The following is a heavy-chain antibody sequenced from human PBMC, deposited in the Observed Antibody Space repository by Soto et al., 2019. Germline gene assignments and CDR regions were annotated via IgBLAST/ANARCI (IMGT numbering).Heavy chain of an antibody. Sequence: QGLLVQSGAEVKKPGSSVKVSCKASGGTFSSYTLTWLRQAPGQGPEWMGRIIPALDIEDYAQKFQGRVTINADTSTSTAYMELRSLRSEDTAVYYCAAVAVTSAFVGYFEYWGQGTLVTVAS. J-gene: IGHJ4*02. CDR1: GGTFSSYT. D-gene: IGHD6-19*01. CDR3: AAVAVTSAFVGYFEY. V-gene: IGHV1-69*02. CDR2: IIPALDIE.